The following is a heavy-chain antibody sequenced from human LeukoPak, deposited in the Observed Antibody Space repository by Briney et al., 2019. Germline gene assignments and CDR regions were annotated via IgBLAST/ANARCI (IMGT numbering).Heavy chain of an antibody. D-gene: IGHD3-3*01. CDR1: GFTFSSYS. V-gene: IGHV3-21*01. Sequence: GGSLRLSCAASGFTFSSYSMNWVRQAPGRGLEWVSSISSSSSYIYYADSVKGRFTISRDNAKNSLYLQMNSLRAEDTAVYYCARDSEPDFWSGYYCLDYWGQGTLVTVSS. CDR3: ARDSEPDFWSGYYCLDY. CDR2: ISSSSSYI. J-gene: IGHJ4*02.